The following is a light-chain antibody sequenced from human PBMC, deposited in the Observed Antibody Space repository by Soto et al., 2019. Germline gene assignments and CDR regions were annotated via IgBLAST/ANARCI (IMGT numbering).Light chain of an antibody. CDR1: QTITTY. CDR2: GAS. V-gene: IGKV1-39*01. J-gene: IGKJ1*01. CDR3: QQSHSTPWT. Sequence: DLQMTQSPSSLSASVGDRVTITCRASQTITTYLNWYQQKPGEAPKLLIYGASSLQSGVPSRFTGSGSGTDFTLTISSLQPEDFATYHCQQSHSTPWTFGQGTKVEIK.